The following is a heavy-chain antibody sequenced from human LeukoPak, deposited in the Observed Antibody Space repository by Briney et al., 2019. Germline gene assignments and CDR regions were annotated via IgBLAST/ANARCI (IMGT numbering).Heavy chain of an antibody. D-gene: IGHD5-12*01. CDR1: GFTFSSYE. CDR3: ARLTTIEVDY. Sequence: GGSLRLSCAASGFTFSSYEMNWVRQAPGKGLEWVSYISSSGSTIYYADSVKGRFTISRDNAKNSLYLQMNSLRAEDTAIYYCARLTTIEVDYWGQGTLVTVSS. J-gene: IGHJ4*02. CDR2: ISSSGSTI. V-gene: IGHV3-48*03.